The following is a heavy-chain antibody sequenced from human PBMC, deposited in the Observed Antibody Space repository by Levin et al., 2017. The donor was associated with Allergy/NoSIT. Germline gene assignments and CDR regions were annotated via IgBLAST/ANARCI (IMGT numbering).Heavy chain of an antibody. Sequence: SGGSLRLSCAVSAYSINSDYLWGWIRQPPGKGLEWLGTIYHSGSTYYNPSLKSRVTMSVDTSTNQFSLKLSSVTAADAAVDYSARAVSGGYYVDYWYFDLWGRGTLVTVSS. V-gene: IGHV4-38-2*01. D-gene: IGHD1-26*01. J-gene: IGHJ2*01. CDR3: ARAVSGGYYVDYWYFDL. CDR1: AYSINSDYL. CDR2: IYHSGST.